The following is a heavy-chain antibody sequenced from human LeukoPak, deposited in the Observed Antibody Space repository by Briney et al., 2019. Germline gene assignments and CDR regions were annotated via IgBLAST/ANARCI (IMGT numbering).Heavy chain of an antibody. D-gene: IGHD2-15*01. CDR1: GGSISSYY. J-gene: IGHJ4*02. Sequence: SETLSLTCTVSGGSISSYYWSWIRQPPGKGLEWIGYIYNSGITNYNPSLKSRVTISVDTSKNQFSLKLSSVTAADTAVYYCASGGGLKGLDYWGQGTLVTVSS. CDR2: IYNSGIT. CDR3: ASGGGLKGLDY. V-gene: IGHV4-59*08.